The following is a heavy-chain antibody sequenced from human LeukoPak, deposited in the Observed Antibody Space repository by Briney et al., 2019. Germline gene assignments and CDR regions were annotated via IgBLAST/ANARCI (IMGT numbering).Heavy chain of an antibody. CDR2: INQDASER. V-gene: IGHV3-7*04. CDR3: TRDEI. CDR1: GFTSATSW. Sequence: PGGSLRLSCTAYGFTSATSWMSWVRQAPGKGLEWVANINQDASERYYVDSVKGRFTISRDNAKNSLYLQTNSLRAEDTAVYYCTRDEIWGPGTLVIVSS. J-gene: IGHJ3*02.